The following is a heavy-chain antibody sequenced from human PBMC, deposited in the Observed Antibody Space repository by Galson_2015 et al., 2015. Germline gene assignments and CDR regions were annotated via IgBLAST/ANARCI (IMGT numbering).Heavy chain of an antibody. CDR2: IYPGDSDT. J-gene: IGHJ4*02. Sequence: QSGAEVKKPGESLKISCQASGYNFSTYWIGWVRQMPGKGLEWMGIIYPGDSDTRYSPSFQGQVTISADKSINTAYLQWSSLTASDTAMYFCANTAGQLVRFDYWGQGTLVTVSS. CDR3: ANTAGQLVRFDY. D-gene: IGHD6-13*01. V-gene: IGHV5-51*01. CDR1: GYNFSTYW.